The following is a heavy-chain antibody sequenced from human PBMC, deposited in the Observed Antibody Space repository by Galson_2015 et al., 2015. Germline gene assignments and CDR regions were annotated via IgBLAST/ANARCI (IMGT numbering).Heavy chain of an antibody. CDR1: GFTFSSYG. J-gene: IGHJ3*02. CDR3: AKASGRDGYNGAFDI. V-gene: IGHV3-30*18. CDR2: ISYDGSNK. Sequence: SLRLSCAASGFTFSSYGMHWVRQAPGKGLEWVAVISYDGSNKYYADSVKGRFTISRDNSKNTLYLQMNSLRAEDTAVYYCAKASGRDGYNGAFDIWGQGTMVTVSS. D-gene: IGHD5-24*01.